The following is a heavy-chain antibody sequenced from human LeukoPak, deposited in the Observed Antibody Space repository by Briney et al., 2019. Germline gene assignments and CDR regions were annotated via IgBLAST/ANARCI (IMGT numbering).Heavy chain of an antibody. V-gene: IGHV1-69*01. Sequence: GGSLRLSCAASGFTFSSYAMSWVRQAPGQGLEWMGGIIPIFGTANYAQKFQGRVTITADESTSTAYMELSSLRSEDTAVYYCARLVRGVIVYPYYYYYGMDVWGQGTTVTVSS. CDR3: ARLVRGVIVYPYYYYYGMDV. D-gene: IGHD3-10*01. CDR2: IIPIFGTA. CDR1: GFTFSSYA. J-gene: IGHJ6*02.